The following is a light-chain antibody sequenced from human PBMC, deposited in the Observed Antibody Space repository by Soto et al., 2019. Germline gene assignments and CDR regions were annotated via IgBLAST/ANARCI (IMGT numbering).Light chain of an antibody. Sequence: QSVVTQPPSVSAAPRHRVTISCSGSSSNIGNNAVNWYQQLPGKAPKLLIYYDNLLPSGVSDRFSGSKSGTSASLAVSGLQSEDEADYYCAAWYDSLNGVVFGGGTKLTVL. CDR3: AAWYDSLNGVV. J-gene: IGLJ3*02. CDR1: SSNIGNNA. V-gene: IGLV1-36*01. CDR2: YDN.